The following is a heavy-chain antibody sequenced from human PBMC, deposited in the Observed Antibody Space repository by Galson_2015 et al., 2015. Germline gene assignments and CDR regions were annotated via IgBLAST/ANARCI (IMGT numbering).Heavy chain of an antibody. J-gene: IGHJ4*02. CDR2: IKQDGNGK. CDR1: GLTFSSYW. D-gene: IGHD2-2*01. Sequence: SLRLSCAASGLTFSSYWMSWVRQAPGKGLEWVANIKQDGNGKNYVDSVKGRFTISRDNAKNSLDLQMNSLRAEDTAIYYCARYCSSISCYVFDYWGQGTLVTVSS. CDR3: ARYCSSISCYVFDY. V-gene: IGHV3-7*01.